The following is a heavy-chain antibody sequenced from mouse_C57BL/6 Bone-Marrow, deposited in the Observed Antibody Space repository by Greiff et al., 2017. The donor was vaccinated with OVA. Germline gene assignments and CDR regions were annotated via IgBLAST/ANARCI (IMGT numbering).Heavy chain of an antibody. V-gene: IGHV5-12*01. CDR3: ARHYDYGV. D-gene: IGHD2-4*01. Sequence: EVQRVESGGGLVQPGGSLKLSCAASGFTFSDYYMYWVRQTPEKRLEWVAYISNGGGSTYYPDTVKGRFTISRDNAKNTLYLQMSRLKSEDTAMYYCARHYDYGVWGTGTTVTVSS. J-gene: IGHJ1*03. CDR1: GFTFSDYY. CDR2: ISNGGGST.